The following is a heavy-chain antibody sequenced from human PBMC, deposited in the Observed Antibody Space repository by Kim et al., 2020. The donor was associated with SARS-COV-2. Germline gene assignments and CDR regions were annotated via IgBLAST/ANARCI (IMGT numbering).Heavy chain of an antibody. CDR3: ARVAIAAAGPSYFDY. J-gene: IGHJ4*02. Sequence: SLKSRVTISVDTAKNQFSLKLGSVTAADTAVYYCARVAIAAAGPSYFDYWGQGTLVTVSS. D-gene: IGHD6-13*01. V-gene: IGHV4-30-2*04.